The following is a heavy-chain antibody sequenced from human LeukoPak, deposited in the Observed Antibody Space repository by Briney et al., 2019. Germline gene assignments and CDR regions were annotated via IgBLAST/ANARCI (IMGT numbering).Heavy chain of an antibody. Sequence: GGSLRLSCAASGFTFSSYWMSWVRQAPGKGLEWVANIKQDGSEKYYVDSMKGRFTISRDNAKNSVYLQMNSLRAEDTAVYYCARGSSWYLSDCWGQGTLVTVSS. CDR2: IKQDGSEK. CDR3: ARGSSWYLSDC. CDR1: GFTFSSYW. J-gene: IGHJ4*02. V-gene: IGHV3-7*03. D-gene: IGHD6-13*01.